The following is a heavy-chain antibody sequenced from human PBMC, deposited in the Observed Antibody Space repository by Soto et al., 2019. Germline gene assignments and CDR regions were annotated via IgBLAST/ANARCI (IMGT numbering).Heavy chain of an antibody. CDR2: VVPFLRVT. CDR1: GGTFYRHT. D-gene: IGHD3-10*01. CDR3: TRESPPNYYYGMDV. J-gene: IGHJ6*02. V-gene: IGHV1-69*02. Sequence: QVQMVQSGAEVKKPGSSVNISCKASGGTFYRHTITWVRQAPGQGLEWMGRVVPFLRVTTYAQKFRDRLTIVADEATDTAYMELGSLTSEDSAIYYCTRESPPNYYYGMDVWGQGTTVTVS.